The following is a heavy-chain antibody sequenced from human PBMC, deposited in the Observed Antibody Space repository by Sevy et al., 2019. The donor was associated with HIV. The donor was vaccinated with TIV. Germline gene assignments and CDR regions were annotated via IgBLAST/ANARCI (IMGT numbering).Heavy chain of an antibody. D-gene: IGHD3-22*01. V-gene: IGHV3-21*01. CDR3: VRVRRTLNYHASSGYNYYFDY. CDR1: GFTFNTYS. J-gene: IGHJ4*02. CDR2: ITDSSSYI. Sequence: GGSLRLSCAASGFTFNTYSMNWVRQAPGKGLEWVSSITDSSSYIYDADSVKGRFTISRDNAKNSLYLQMHNLRVDDTAADSGVRVRRTLNYHASSGYNYYFDYWGQGTLVTVSS.